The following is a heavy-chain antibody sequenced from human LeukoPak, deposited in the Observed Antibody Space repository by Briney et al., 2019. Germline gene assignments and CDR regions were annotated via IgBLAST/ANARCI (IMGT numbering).Heavy chain of an antibody. V-gene: IGHV4-59*01. CDR2: IYYSGST. CDR1: GGSISSYY. CDR3: ARVVGPFDF. Sequence: SETLSLTCTVSGGSISSYYWSWIRQPPGKGLEWIGYIYYSGSTNYNPSLKSRVTISVDTSKNQFSLKLSSVTAADTAVYYCARVVGPFDFWGQGTLVTVSS. D-gene: IGHD1-26*01. J-gene: IGHJ4*02.